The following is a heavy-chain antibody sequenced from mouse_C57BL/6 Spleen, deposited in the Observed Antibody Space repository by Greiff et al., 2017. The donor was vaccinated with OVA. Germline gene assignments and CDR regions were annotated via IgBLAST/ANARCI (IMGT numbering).Heavy chain of an antibody. Sequence: QVQLQQSGPGLVQPSQSLSITCTVSGFSLTSYGVHWVRQSPGTGLEWLGVIWRGGSTDSNAAFMSRLSITKDNSKSQVFFKMNSLQADDTAIYYCAKKGSNYGSYAMDYWGQGTSVTVSS. V-gene: IGHV2-5*01. CDR1: GFSLTSYG. CDR3: AKKGSNYGSYAMDY. D-gene: IGHD2-5*01. CDR2: IWRGGST. J-gene: IGHJ4*01.